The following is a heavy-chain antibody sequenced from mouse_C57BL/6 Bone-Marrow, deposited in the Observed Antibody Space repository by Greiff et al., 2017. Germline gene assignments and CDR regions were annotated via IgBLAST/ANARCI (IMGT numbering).Heavy chain of an antibody. V-gene: IGHV1-69*01. CDR2: IDPSDSYT. Sequence: QVQLQQPGAELVMPGASVKLSCKASGYTFTSYWMHWVKQRPGQGLEWIGEIDPSDSYTNYNQKFKGKSTLTVDKSSSTAYMQLSRLTSEDSAVYYCARALMITTLFDYWGQGTTRTVSS. CDR1: GYTFTSYW. J-gene: IGHJ2*01. D-gene: IGHD2-4*01. CDR3: ARALMITTLFDY.